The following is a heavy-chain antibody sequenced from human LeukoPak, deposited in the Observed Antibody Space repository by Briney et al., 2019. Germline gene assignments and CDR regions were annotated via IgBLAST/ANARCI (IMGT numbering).Heavy chain of an antibody. D-gene: IGHD2-2*01. CDR2: IKSETKGGTT. CDR3: STVPENYCSSASCYSYFDH. Sequence: GGSLRLSCAASGFTFSDYYMDWVRQAPGKGLEWVGRIKSETKGGTTDYAAPVKGRFTISRDDSKNTLYLQMGSLKTEDTAVYYCSTVPENYCSSASCYSYFDHWGQGALVTVSS. J-gene: IGHJ4*02. CDR1: GFTFSDYY. V-gene: IGHV3-15*01.